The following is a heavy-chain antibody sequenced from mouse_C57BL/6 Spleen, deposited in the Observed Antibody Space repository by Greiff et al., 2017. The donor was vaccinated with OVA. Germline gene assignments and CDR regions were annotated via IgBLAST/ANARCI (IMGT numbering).Heavy chain of an antibody. CDR2: IRNKANGYTT. V-gene: IGHV7-3*01. Sequence: EVKLMESGGGLVQPGGSLSLSCAASGFTFTDYYMSWVRQPPGKALEWLGFIRNKANGYTTEYSASVKGRFTISRDNSQSILYLQMNALRAEDSATYYCARDAGNYAMDYWGQGTSVTVSS. CDR1: GFTFTDYY. CDR3: ARDAGNYAMDY. D-gene: IGHD4-1*01. J-gene: IGHJ4*01.